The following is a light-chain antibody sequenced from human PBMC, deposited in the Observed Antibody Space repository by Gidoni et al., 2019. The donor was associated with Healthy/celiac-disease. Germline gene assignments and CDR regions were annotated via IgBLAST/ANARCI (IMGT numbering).Light chain of an antibody. CDR2: LNSDGSH. CDR1: SGHSSYA. J-gene: IGLJ2*01. CDR3: QTWGTGPVV. Sequence: QLVLTQSPSASASLGASVKLTCTLSSGHSSYAIAWQQQQPEQGPRYLMKLNSDGSHSKGDGIPDRFSGSSSGAERYLTISSLQSEDEADYYCQTWGTGPVVFGGGTKLTVL. V-gene: IGLV4-69*01.